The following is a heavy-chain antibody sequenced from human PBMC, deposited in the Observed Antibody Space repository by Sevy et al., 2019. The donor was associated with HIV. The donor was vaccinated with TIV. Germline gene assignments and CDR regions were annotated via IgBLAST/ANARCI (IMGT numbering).Heavy chain of an antibody. D-gene: IGHD6-19*01. Sequence: SETLSLTCAVSGGSISSSNWWSWVRQPPGKGLEWIGEIYHSGSTNYNQSLKSRVTISVDKSKNQFSLKLSSVTAADTAVYYCARDRLDSSGWSSKYYFDYWGQGTLVTVSS. J-gene: IGHJ4*02. CDR1: GGSISSSNW. CDR3: ARDRLDSSGWSSKYYFDY. CDR2: IYHSGST. V-gene: IGHV4-4*02.